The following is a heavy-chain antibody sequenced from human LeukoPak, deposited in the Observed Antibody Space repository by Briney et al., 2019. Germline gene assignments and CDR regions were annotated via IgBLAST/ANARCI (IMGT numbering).Heavy chain of an antibody. CDR3: ARVLYLSYFDY. CDR2: IYSGGTT. CDR1: GFTVSSNY. J-gene: IGHJ4*02. Sequence: PGGSLRLSCAASGFTVSSNYINWVRQAPGKGLEWVSLIYSGGTTYYADSVKGRFTISRDNAKNSLYLQMNSLRAEDTAVYYCARVLYLSYFDYWGQGTLVTVSS. V-gene: IGHV3-53*01. D-gene: IGHD5/OR15-5a*01.